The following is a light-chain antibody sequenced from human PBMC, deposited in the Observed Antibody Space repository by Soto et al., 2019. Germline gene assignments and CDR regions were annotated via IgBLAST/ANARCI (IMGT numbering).Light chain of an antibody. CDR2: KAS. J-gene: IGKJ1*01. CDR1: QTISSW. V-gene: IGKV1-5*03. Sequence: IWMTQSPSLLSASTGDRITITCRASQTISSWLAWYQQKPGKAPKLLIYKASTLKSGVPSRFSGSGSGTEFTLTISSLQPDYFATYYCQHYNSYSEAFGQGTKVDIK. CDR3: QHYNSYSEA.